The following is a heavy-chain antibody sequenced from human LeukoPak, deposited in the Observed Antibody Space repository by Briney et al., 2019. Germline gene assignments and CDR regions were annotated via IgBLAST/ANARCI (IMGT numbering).Heavy chain of an antibody. J-gene: IGHJ6*04. CDR3: ARGRITMVRGAAAKDYGMDV. Sequence: SETLSLTCAVYGGSFSDYYWSWVRQPPGKGLEWIGEINHSGSTNYNPSLKSRVTISVDTSKNQFSLKLSSVTAADTAVYYCARGRITMVRGAAAKDYGMDVWGKGTTVTVSS. CDR2: INHSGST. CDR1: GGSFSDYY. V-gene: IGHV4-34*01. D-gene: IGHD3-10*01.